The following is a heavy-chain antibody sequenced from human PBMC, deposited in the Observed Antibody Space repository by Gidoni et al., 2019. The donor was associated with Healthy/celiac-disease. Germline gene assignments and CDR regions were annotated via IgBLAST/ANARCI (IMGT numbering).Heavy chain of an antibody. J-gene: IGHJ2*01. CDR3: ARDRLPGSWYFDL. CDR1: GGTFGSYA. CDR2: IIPIFCTA. Sequence: QVQLVQTGAEVKKPGHSVKVSCKASGGTFGSYASSWVRQPPGQGREWMGGIIPIFCTANYAQKFQGRVTITADKSTSTAYMELSSLRSEDTAVYYCARDRLPGSWYFDLWGRGTLVTVSS. V-gene: IGHV1-69*06. D-gene: IGHD3-10*01.